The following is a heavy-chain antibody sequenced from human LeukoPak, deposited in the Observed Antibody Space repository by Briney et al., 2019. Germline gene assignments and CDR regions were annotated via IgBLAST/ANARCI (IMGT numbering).Heavy chain of an antibody. CDR2: ISSSSSYI. CDR3: ARDTTYGSGTYSFDY. Sequence: GGSLRLSCAASGFTFSSYSMNWVRQAPGKGLEWVSSISSSSSYIYYADSVKGRFTISRDNAKNPLYLQMNSLRAEDTAVYHCARDTTYGSGTYSFDYWGQGTLVTVSS. V-gene: IGHV3-21*01. CDR1: GFTFSSYS. J-gene: IGHJ4*02. D-gene: IGHD3-10*01.